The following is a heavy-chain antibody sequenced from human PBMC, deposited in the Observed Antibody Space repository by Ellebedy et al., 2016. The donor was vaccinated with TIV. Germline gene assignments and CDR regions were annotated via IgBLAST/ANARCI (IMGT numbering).Heavy chain of an antibody. CDR2: IYHSGAA. CDR3: ARHRGNNGWFNFDS. V-gene: IGHV4-39*01. J-gene: IGHJ4*02. Sequence: SETLSLTXPVSGGSISSSNWWSWIRQPPGKGLEWIGSIYHSGAAYYNPSLKSRVTIPIDTSNNQISLKLTSVTAADTAVYYCARHRGNNGWFNFDSWGQGTLVTVSS. D-gene: IGHD6-19*01. CDR1: GGSISSSNW.